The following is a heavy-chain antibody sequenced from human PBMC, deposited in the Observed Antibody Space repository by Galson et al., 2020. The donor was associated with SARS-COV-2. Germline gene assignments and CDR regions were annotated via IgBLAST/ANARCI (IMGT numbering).Heavy chain of an antibody. CDR2: INPNSGDT. V-gene: IGHV1-2*06. D-gene: IGHD3-10*01. J-gene: IGHJ5*02. CDR3: TRGSNSSPFYHFDP. Sequence: ASVKVSCKASGYTFSGHYMHWVRLAPGQGLEWMVRINPNSGDTDVAQKFQGRVTMTTDTSLTTAYMELSRLTSDDTAVYYCTRGSNSSPFYHFDPWGQGTLVTVSS. CDR1: GYTFSGHY.